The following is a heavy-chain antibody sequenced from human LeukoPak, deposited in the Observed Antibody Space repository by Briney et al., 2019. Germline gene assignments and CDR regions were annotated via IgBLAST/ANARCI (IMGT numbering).Heavy chain of an antibody. CDR1: GFTFSGYW. CDR3: ARGSFCTDGVCYSPRRFDY. Sequence: PGGSLRLSCAASGFTFSGYWMSWVRQAPGKGLEWVSYISTGGSINYYADSVKGRFTISRDNAKNSLFLQMNSLRAEDTAVYYCARGSFCTDGVCYSPRRFDYWGQGTLVTVSS. V-gene: IGHV3-48*04. D-gene: IGHD2-8*01. CDR2: ISTGGSIN. J-gene: IGHJ4*02.